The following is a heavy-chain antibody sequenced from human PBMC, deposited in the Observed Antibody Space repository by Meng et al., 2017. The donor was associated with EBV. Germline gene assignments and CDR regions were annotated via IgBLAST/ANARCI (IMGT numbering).Heavy chain of an antibody. V-gene: IGHV1-69*06. D-gene: IGHD6-13*01. CDR1: GGTCSSYA. CDR2: IIPIFGAA. CDR3: ARAEIAAAGRLDY. J-gene: IGHJ4*02. Sequence: QGLLVQSGGEVKKPGSSVTVSCKASGGTCSSYAISWVRQAPGQGLEWMGGIIPIFGAANYAQKFQGRVTITADKSTSTAYMELSSLRSEDTAVYYCARAEIAAAGRLDYWGQGTLVTVSS.